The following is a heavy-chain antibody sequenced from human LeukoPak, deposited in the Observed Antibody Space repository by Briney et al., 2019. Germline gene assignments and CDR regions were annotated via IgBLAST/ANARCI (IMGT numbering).Heavy chain of an antibody. D-gene: IGHD3-9*01. J-gene: IGHJ4*02. CDR2: IYYSGST. Sequence: PSETLSLTCTVSGGSISSGDYYWSWIRQPPGKGLEWIGYIYYSGSTYYNPSLKSRVTISVDTSKNQFSLKLSSVTAADTAVYYCARVLTGYYANDYWGQGTLVTVSS. CDR1: GGSISSGDYY. CDR3: ARVLTGYYANDY. V-gene: IGHV4-30-4*01.